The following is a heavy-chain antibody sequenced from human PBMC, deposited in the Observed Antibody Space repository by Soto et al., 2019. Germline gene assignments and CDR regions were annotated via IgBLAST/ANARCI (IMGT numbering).Heavy chain of an antibody. CDR2: IYCDDDK. J-gene: IGHJ4*02. V-gene: IGHV2-5*02. CDR1: GFSLTSSGVG. D-gene: IGHD5-12*01. Sequence: QITLKESGPTLVKPTQTLTLTCTFSGFSLTSSGVGVGWICQPPGKAVEWLALIYCDDDKIYTPSLKTQLNITKVTSKTQVVLAMTDIDLVDTAPYDCAHSSRDGYVQLAFFDYWGQGALVTVSS. CDR3: AHSSRDGYVQLAFFDY.